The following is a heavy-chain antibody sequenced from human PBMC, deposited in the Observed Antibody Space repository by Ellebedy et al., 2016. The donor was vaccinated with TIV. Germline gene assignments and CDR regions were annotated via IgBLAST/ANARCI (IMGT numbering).Heavy chain of an antibody. J-gene: IGHJ4*02. CDR1: GFTFSDYY. Sequence: GESLKISCVASGFTFSDYYMSWIRQAPGKGLEWVSYISSSGGTTISYAESVKGRFTVSRDDAQNSLYLQMNSLRVEDTAVYYCARNGDYEECYFDYWGQGTLVTVSS. V-gene: IGHV3-11*01. D-gene: IGHD4-17*01. CDR3: ARNGDYEECYFDY. CDR2: ISSSGGTTI.